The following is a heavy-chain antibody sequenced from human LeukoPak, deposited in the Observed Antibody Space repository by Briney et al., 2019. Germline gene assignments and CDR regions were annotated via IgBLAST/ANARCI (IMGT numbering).Heavy chain of an antibody. V-gene: IGHV3-23*01. D-gene: IGHD3-3*01. CDR2: ISGSGGST. CDR1: GFTFSSYA. Sequence: GGSLRLSCAASGFTFSSYAMSWVRQAPGKGLEWVSAISGSGGSTYCADSVKGRFTISRDNSKNTLYLQMNSLRAEDTAVYYCAKAPIFGVVTPFDYWGQGTLVTVSS. J-gene: IGHJ4*02. CDR3: AKAPIFGVVTPFDY.